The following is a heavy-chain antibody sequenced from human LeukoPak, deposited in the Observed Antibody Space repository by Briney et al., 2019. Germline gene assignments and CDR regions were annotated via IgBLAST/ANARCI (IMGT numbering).Heavy chain of an antibody. V-gene: IGHV3-64D*09. CDR3: VKDGYDYVWGSFSYFDY. D-gene: IGHD3-16*01. Sequence: GGSLRLSCSASGFTFNTYAMDWVRQAPGKGLEYVSGISGNGGRTYYADSVKGRFTSSSDNSKHTLYLQMSSLRPEDTAVYYCVKDGYDYVWGSFSYFDYWGEGTLVTVSS. CDR2: ISGNGGRT. CDR1: GFTFNTYA. J-gene: IGHJ4*02.